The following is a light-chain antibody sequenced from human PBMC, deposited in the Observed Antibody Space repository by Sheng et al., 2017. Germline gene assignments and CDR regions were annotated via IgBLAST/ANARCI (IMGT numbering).Light chain of an antibody. CDR2: EDN. CDR1: SGSIASNY. V-gene: IGLV6-57*01. Sequence: FMLTQPHSVSESPGKTVTISCTRSSGSIASNYVQWYQQRPGSSPTTVIYEDNQRPSGVPDRFSGSIDTSSNSASLTISGLMTEDEADYYCQSYDSSVQVFGGGTKLTVL. CDR3: QSYDSSVQV. J-gene: IGLJ2*01.